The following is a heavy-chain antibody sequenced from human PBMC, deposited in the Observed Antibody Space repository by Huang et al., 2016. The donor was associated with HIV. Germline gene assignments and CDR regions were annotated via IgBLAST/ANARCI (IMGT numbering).Heavy chain of an antibody. D-gene: IGHD3-10*01. V-gene: IGHV3-30*02. CDR2: IRYDGSNK. Sequence: QVQLVESGGGVVQPGGSLRLFCAASGFTCSSYGMHWVRQALCKVLEWVAFIRYDGSNKYYADSVKGRFTISRVNSKNTLYLQMNSLRAEDTAGYYCAKDFGIEFWGQGTLVTVSS. CDR3: AKDFGIEF. CDR1: GFTCSSYG. J-gene: IGHJ4*02.